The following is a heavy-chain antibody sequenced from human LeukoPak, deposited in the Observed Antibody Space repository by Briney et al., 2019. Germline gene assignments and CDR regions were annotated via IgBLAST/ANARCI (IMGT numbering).Heavy chain of an antibody. CDR1: GFTFDDYA. CDR2: ISWNSGSI. Sequence: GRSLRLSCAASGFTFDDYAMHWVRQAPGKGLEWVSGISWNSGSIGYADSVKGRFTISRDNAKNSLYLQMNSLRAEDMALYYCANTKSPFLPQEAFDIWGQGTMLTVSS. J-gene: IGHJ3*02. D-gene: IGHD1-1*01. V-gene: IGHV3-9*03. CDR3: ANTKSPFLPQEAFDI.